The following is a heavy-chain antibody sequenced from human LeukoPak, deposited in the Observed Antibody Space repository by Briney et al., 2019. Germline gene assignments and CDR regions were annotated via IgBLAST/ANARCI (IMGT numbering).Heavy chain of an antibody. CDR1: GYSFTSYW. Sequence: GESLKISCKGSGYSFTSYWIGWVRQMPGKGLEWMGIIYPGDSDTRYSPSFQGQVTISADKSISTAYLQWSGLKASDTAMYYCARVVVPAAIQFDYWGQGTLVTVSS. J-gene: IGHJ4*02. CDR3: ARVVVPAAIQFDY. V-gene: IGHV5-51*01. CDR2: IYPGDSDT. D-gene: IGHD2-2*01.